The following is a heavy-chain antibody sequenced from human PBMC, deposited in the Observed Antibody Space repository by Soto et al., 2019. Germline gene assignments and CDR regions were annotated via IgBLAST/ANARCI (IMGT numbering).Heavy chain of an antibody. CDR1: GGTFSSYA. D-gene: IGHD6-25*01. CDR3: ARAASPGSSWFDP. CDR2: IIPIFGTA. J-gene: IGHJ5*02. V-gene: IGHV1-69*13. Sequence: KPRASVKVSCKASGGTFSSYAISWVRQAPGQGLEWMGGIIPIFGTANYAQKFQGRVTITADESTSTAYMERSSLRSEDTAVYYCARAASPGSSWFDPWGQGTLVTVSS.